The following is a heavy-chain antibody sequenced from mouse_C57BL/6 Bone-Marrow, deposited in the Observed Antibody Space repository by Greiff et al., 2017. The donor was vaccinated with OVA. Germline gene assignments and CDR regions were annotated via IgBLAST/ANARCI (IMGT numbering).Heavy chain of an antibody. D-gene: IGHD1-1*01. Sequence: QVHVKQSGAELARPGASVKLSCKASGYTFTSYGISWVKQRTGQGLEWIGEIYPRSGNTYYNEKFKGKATLTADKSSSTAYMELRSLTSEDSAVYFCARTDYGSSYGYAMDYWGQGTSVTVSS. CDR3: ARTDYGSSYGYAMDY. CDR1: GYTFTSYG. CDR2: IYPRSGNT. J-gene: IGHJ4*01. V-gene: IGHV1-81*01.